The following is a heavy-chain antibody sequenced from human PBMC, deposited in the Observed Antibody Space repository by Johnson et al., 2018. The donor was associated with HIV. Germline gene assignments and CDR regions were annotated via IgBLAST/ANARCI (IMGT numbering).Heavy chain of an antibody. D-gene: IGHD3-16*01. J-gene: IGHJ3*02. Sequence: VQLVESGGGVVQPGGSLRLSCAASGFTFSSYAMHWIRQAPGKGLEWVSYISSSGNTIYYADSVQGRFTISRDNAKNSLYLQMNSLRAEDTAVYYCARGSWAFSIWGHGTTVTVSS. CDR1: GFTFSSYA. CDR2: ISSSGNTI. CDR3: ARGSWAFSI. V-gene: IGHV3-48*04.